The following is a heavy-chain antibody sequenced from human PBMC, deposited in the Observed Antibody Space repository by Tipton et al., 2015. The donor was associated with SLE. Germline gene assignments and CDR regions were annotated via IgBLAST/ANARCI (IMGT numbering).Heavy chain of an antibody. CDR2: INHSGNT. Sequence: TLSLTCAVYGGSFSGYYWSWVRQPPGKGLEWIGEINHSGNTNYNPSLKSRVTISVDTSKNQFSLKLSSVTAADTAVYYCARVSSSTRYSFPFDFWGQGVLVTVSS. CDR3: ARVSSSTRYSFPFDF. V-gene: IGHV4-34*01. J-gene: IGHJ4*02. CDR1: GGSFSGYY. D-gene: IGHD2-21*01.